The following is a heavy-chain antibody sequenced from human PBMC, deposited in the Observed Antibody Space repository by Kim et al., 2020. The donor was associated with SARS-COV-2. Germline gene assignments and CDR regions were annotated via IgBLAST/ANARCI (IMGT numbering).Heavy chain of an antibody. CDR3: ATDRGYGFGELLYRSPFDY. V-gene: IGHV1-24*01. D-gene: IGHD3-10*01. J-gene: IGHJ4*02. Sequence: ASVKVSCKVSGYTLTELSMHWVRQAPGKGLEWLGGFDPEDGETIYAQKFQGRVTMTEDTSTDTAYMELSSLRSEDTAVYYCATDRGYGFGELLYRSPFDYWGRGTLVTDSS. CDR1: GYTLTELS. CDR2: FDPEDGET.